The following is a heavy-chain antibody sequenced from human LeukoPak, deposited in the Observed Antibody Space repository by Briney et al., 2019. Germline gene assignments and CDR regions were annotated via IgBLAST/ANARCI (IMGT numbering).Heavy chain of an antibody. V-gene: IGHV3-13*01. D-gene: IGHD3-22*01. J-gene: IGHJ3*02. CDR3: ARALRCDSSGPTDAFDI. CDR2: IGTAGDT. Sequence: GGSLRLSCAASGFTFSSYDMHWVRQATGKGLEWVSAIGTAGDTYYPGSVKGRFTISRENAKNSLYLQMNSLRAGDTAVYYCARALRCDSSGPTDAFDIWGQGTMVTVSS. CDR1: GFTFSSYD.